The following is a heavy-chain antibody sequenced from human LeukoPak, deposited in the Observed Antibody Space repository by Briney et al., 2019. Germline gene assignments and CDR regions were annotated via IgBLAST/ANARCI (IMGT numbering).Heavy chain of an antibody. CDR1: GFTFSRYW. CDR3: TTGLLVGPKGYFDL. Sequence: GGSLRLSCAASGFTFSRYWMTWVRQAPGKGVEWVGRIKSKVDGGTTDFAAPVKGRFTILRDDSKKMLYLQMNSLKIEDTAVYYCTTGLLVGPKGYFDLWGRGTLVTVSS. D-gene: IGHD2-15*01. J-gene: IGHJ2*01. V-gene: IGHV3-15*01. CDR2: IKSKVDGGTT.